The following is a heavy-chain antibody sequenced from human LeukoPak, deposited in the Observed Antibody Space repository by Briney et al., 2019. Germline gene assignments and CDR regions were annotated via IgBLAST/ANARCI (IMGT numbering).Heavy chain of an antibody. J-gene: IGHJ4*02. CDR2: IKADGSEK. D-gene: IGHD3-10*01. CDR3: ARESSVVRGVITDFDY. CDR1: GFTFTNYW. V-gene: IGHV3-7*01. Sequence: PGGSLRLSCAASGFTFTNYWMSWVRQAPGKGREWVANIKADGSEKYYVDSVKGRFTISRDNAKNSLYLQMNSLRAEDTAVYYCARESSVVRGVITDFDYWGQGTLVTVSS.